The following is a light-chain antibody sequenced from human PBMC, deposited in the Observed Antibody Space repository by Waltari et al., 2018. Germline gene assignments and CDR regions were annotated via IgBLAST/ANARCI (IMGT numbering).Light chain of an antibody. J-gene: IGLJ3*02. Sequence: QSALTQPASVSGSPGQSITISCTGTSSDVGNYNLFSWYQQHPDKAPKLMIYAVSTRPSGVSYRFAGSKSGNTASLTISGLQAEDEADYYCCSYAGSSAWVFGGGTKLTVL. CDR3: CSYAGSSAWV. CDR1: SSDVGNYNL. V-gene: IGLV2-23*02. CDR2: AVS.